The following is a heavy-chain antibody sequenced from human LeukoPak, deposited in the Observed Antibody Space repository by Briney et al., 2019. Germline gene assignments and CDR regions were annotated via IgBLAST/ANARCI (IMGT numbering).Heavy chain of an antibody. D-gene: IGHD3-10*01. CDR2: IIPIFGIA. Sequence: SVKVSCKASRATFTSYAISWVRQAPGQGLEWMGGIIPIFGIANYAQTFQGRVTITADKSTRTANMELSSLRTEEAAVDCARHLEAYYYGSGGKRKFDYWGQGTLVTVSS. V-gene: IGHV1-69*17. CDR1: RATFTSYA. J-gene: IGHJ4*02. CDR3: ARHLEAYYYGSGGKRKFDY.